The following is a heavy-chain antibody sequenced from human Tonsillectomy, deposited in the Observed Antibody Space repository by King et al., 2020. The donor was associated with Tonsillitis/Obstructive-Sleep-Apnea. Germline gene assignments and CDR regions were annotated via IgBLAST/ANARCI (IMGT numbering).Heavy chain of an antibody. CDR2: ISYDGRNK. Sequence: VQLVESGGGVVQPGRSLRLSCAASGFTFSSYGMHWVRQAPGKGLEWVAVISYDGRNKYYADSVKGRFTISRDNSKNTLYLQMNSLRAEDTAVYYCAKDPGYGDNFVYWGQGTLVTLSS. D-gene: IGHD4-17*01. CDR3: AKDPGYGDNFVY. J-gene: IGHJ4*02. CDR1: GFTFSSYG. V-gene: IGHV3-30*18.